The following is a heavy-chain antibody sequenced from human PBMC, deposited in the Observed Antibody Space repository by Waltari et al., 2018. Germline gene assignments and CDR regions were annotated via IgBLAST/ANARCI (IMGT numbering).Heavy chain of an antibody. Sequence: EVQLVESGGGLVKPGGSLRLSCIASGFTFSSYNMNWVRQAPGKGLEWVSSISSSGSYRYYADSVKGRFTVSRDNAKNSLYLQMTSLRAEDTAVYYCARDGQTGIVGAVPGYWGQGTLVTVSS. D-gene: IGHD1-26*01. V-gene: IGHV3-21*01. CDR2: ISSSGSYR. CDR3: ARDGQTGIVGAVPGY. J-gene: IGHJ4*02. CDR1: GFTFSSYN.